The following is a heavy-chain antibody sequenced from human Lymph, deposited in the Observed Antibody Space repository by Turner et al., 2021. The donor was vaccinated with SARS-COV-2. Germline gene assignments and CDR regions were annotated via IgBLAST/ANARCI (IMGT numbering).Heavy chain of an antibody. CDR1: GLTVSSNY. V-gene: IGHV3-53*02. CDR2: IYSGGST. Sequence: EVQLVETGGGLIQPGGSLILSCAASGLTVSSNYMTWVRQAPGKGLEWVSVIYSGGSTFYADSVKGRFTISRDNSKNTLYLQMNSLRAEDTAVYYCARDLVVYGMDVWGQGTTVTVSS. D-gene: IGHD3-10*01. J-gene: IGHJ6*02. CDR3: ARDLVVYGMDV.